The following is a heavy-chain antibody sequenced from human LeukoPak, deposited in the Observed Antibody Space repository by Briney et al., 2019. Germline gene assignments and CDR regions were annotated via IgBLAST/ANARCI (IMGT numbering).Heavy chain of an antibody. CDR1: GYSFTSYW. CDR2: IYPGDSDT. J-gene: IGHJ4*02. CDR3: ARLRLRSSWEGVDY. Sequence: TTGESLKISCKGSGYSFTSYWIGWVRPMPGKGLEWMGIIYPGDSDTRYSPSLQGQVTISADKSISTAYLQWSSLKASDTAMYYCARLRLRSSWEGVDYWGQGTLVTVSS. V-gene: IGHV5-51*01. D-gene: IGHD6-13*01.